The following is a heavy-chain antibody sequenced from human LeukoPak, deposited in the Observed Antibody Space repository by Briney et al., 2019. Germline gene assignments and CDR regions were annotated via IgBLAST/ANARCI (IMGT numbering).Heavy chain of an antibody. CDR2: TYYRSKWGS. V-gene: IGHV6-1*01. J-gene: IGHJ3*01. CDR3: ARASNRAFDA. D-gene: IGHD1-14*01. CDR1: GDSFSSEDAA. Sequence: SQTRSLTCAISGDSFSSEDAAWNWIRQSPSRGLEWLGRTYYRSKWGSDYAVSVKSRVTVNPDPSKNQFSLQLNSVTPEDRAVYFCARASNRAFDAWGQGTVVIVSS.